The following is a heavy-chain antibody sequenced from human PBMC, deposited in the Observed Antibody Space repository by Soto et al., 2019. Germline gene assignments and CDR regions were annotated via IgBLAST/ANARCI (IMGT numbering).Heavy chain of an antibody. Sequence: SETLSLTCTVSGGYINSVSYYWGWIRQPPGKGLEWIGSIYYSGSTYYNPSLKSRVTISVDTSKNQFSLQLRSVTAADTAVYYCARHGRAGYGNFDYWGQGTLVTVSS. CDR2: IYYSGST. J-gene: IGHJ4*02. CDR3: ARHGRAGYGNFDY. CDR1: GGYINSVSYY. V-gene: IGHV4-39*01. D-gene: IGHD1-1*01.